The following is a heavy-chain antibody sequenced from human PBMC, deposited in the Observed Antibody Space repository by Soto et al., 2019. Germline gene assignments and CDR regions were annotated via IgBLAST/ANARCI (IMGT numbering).Heavy chain of an antibody. CDR2: ISNDGDDK. D-gene: IGHD5-18*01. Sequence: QVQLVESGGGVVERGRSLRLSCAASGFTFNNYGIHWVRQAPGKGLEWVAVISNDGDDKYYADSVKGRFTISRDNSRNTLYLQMNSLRPEDTAMYYCAKEGIELWSAFDYWGQGTLVTVSS. CDR3: AKEGIELWSAFDY. V-gene: IGHV3-30*18. CDR1: GFTFNNYG. J-gene: IGHJ4*02.